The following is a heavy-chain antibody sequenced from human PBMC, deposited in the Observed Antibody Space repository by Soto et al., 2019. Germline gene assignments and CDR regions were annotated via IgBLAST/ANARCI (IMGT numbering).Heavy chain of an antibody. V-gene: IGHV4-31*03. CDR2: MYHSGSP. D-gene: IGHD2-21*01. CDR1: GGSISTGDLS. CDR3: ARTRGNVVGLTLEDTYCDP. J-gene: IGHJ5*02. Sequence: QVQLQASGPGLVKPSQTLSLTCTVSGGSISTGDLSWSWIRQHPGKGLEWIGDMYHSGSPYYNPSLKSRLTIAVDPSNSQCSLRLRSVTAADTAVYYCARTRGNVVGLTLEDTYCDPWGQGTLVIVSS.